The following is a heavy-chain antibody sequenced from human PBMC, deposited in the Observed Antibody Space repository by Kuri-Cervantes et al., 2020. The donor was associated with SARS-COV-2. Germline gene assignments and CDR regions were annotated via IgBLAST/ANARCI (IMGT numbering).Heavy chain of an antibody. CDR2: ISNDGKHE. D-gene: IGHD2-8*01. Sequence: GGSLRLSCAASGFTVSSNYMSWVRQAPGKGLEWVAVISNDGKHEKCVDSGKGRFTISRDNSQNTLYLQMKSLTSEDTAIYYCAKDRLGVPDFWGQGTLVTVSS. J-gene: IGHJ1*01. CDR1: GFTVSSNY. CDR3: AKDRLGVPDF. V-gene: IGHV3-30*18.